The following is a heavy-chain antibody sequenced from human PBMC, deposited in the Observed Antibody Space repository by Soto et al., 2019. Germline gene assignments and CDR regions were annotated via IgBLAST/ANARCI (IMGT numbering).Heavy chain of an antibody. D-gene: IGHD3-22*01. Sequence: QITLKESGPTLVKVTQTVTLTCTFSGCSLSSTGVGVGWLRQPPGKALEVLALINWNDDKRYNPSLKSRLTITKDTSKNQVVLTLTNMDPVDTATYECARSGHNSGFFYYDYWGQGTMVTVSS. V-gene: IGHV2-5*01. CDR1: GCSLSSTGVG. J-gene: IGHJ4*02. CDR3: ARSGHNSGFFYYDY. CDR2: INWNDDK.